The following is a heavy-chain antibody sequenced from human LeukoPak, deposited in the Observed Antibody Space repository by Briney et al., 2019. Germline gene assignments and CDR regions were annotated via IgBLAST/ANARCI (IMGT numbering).Heavy chain of an antibody. D-gene: IGHD1-26*01. CDR1: GASIRSSTNW. CDR3: ARFSSPRVLYSGSYGRAR. V-gene: IGHV4-4*02. J-gene: IGHJ4*02. Sequence: SGTLSLTCAVSGASIRSSTNWWSWVRQPPGKGLEWIGEILHSGSTNYNPSLKSRVTISVDTSKNQFSLKLSSVTAADTAVYYCARFSSPRVLYSGSYGRARWGQGTLVTVSS. CDR2: ILHSGST.